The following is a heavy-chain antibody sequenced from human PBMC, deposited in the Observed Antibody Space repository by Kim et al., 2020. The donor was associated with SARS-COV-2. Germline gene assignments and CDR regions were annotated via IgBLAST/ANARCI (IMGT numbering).Heavy chain of an antibody. J-gene: IGHJ4*02. D-gene: IGHD2-8*02. CDR3: AKSDCAGGTCFLINY. V-gene: IGHV3-23*01. Sequence: DSVHGRFTISRDDSRNTLFLLMKALRAEDTAIYYCAKSDCAGGTCFLINYWGQGTLVTVSS.